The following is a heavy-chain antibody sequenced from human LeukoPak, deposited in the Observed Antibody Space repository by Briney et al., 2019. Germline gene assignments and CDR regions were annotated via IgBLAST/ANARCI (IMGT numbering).Heavy chain of an antibody. V-gene: IGHV1-18*01. J-gene: IGHJ6*03. Sequence: ASVKVSCKASGYTFTSYGISWVRQAPGQGLEWMGWISAYNSNTNYAQKLQGRVTMTTDTSTSTAYMELRSLRSDDTAVYYCAKCSSTSCREDYYYMDVWGKGTTVTVSS. CDR1: GYTFTSYG. CDR2: ISAYNSNT. D-gene: IGHD2-2*01. CDR3: AKCSSTSCREDYYYMDV.